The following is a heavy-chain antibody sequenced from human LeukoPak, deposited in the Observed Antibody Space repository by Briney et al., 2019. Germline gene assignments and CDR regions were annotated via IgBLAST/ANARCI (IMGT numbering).Heavy chain of an antibody. CDR3: ARDGRPLDY. V-gene: IGHV3-7*03. CDR2: IRQDGGEK. J-gene: IGHJ4*02. CDR1: GITFSRYW. Sequence: GGSLRLSCADSGITFSRYWMSWVRQAPGKGLEWVANIRQDGGEKYYVDSVRGRFTISRDNAKNSLYLQMNSLRVEDTAVYYCARDGRPLDYWGQGTLVTVSS.